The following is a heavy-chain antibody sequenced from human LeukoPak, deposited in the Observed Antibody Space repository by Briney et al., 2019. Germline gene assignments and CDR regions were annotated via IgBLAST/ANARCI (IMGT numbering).Heavy chain of an antibody. CDR2: IYHSGST. CDR1: GGSFSGYY. J-gene: IGHJ4*02. V-gene: IGHV4-59*01. Sequence: SETLSLTCAVYGGSFSGYYWSWIRQPPGKGLEWIGYIYHSGSTKYNPSLKSRVTISVDTSKNQFSLKLSSVTAADTAVYYCARDGYSGNDGLWGQGTLVTVSS. CDR3: ARDGYSGNDGL. D-gene: IGHD5-12*01.